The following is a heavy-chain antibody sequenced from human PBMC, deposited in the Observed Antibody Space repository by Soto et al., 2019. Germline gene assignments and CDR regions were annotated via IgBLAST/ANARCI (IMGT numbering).Heavy chain of an antibody. V-gene: IGHV4-34*01. D-gene: IGHD4-17*01. Sequence: QVQLQQWGAGLLKPSETLSLTCAVYGGSFSGYYWSWIRQPPGKGLEWIGEINHSGSTNYNPSLKSRVPISVDTSKNQFPLRLSSVTAADTAVYYCARGDGDYFGAGWFDPWGQGTLVTVSS. CDR1: GGSFSGYY. CDR3: ARGDGDYFGAGWFDP. J-gene: IGHJ5*02. CDR2: INHSGST.